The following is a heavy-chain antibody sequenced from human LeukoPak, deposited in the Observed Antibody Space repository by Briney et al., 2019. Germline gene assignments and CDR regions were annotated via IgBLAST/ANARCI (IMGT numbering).Heavy chain of an antibody. Sequence: SGPTLVKPTPTLTLTCTFSGFSLNTSGVSVSWIRQTPGKALEWLSLIYWDADKSYSPSLKSRLTITKDTSKNQVVLTMTNVDPVDTATYFCARAYYDSSGYYSDHFDYWGQGTLVTVSS. V-gene: IGHV2-5*02. CDR1: GFSLNTSGVS. J-gene: IGHJ4*02. CDR3: ARAYYDSSGYYSDHFDY. D-gene: IGHD3-22*01. CDR2: IYWDADK.